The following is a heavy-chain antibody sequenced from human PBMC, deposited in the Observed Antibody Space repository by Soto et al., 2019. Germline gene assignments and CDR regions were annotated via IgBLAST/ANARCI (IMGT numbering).Heavy chain of an antibody. J-gene: IGHJ4*02. CDR2: IIPIFGTA. D-gene: IGHD3-22*01. V-gene: IGHV1-69*06. CDR1: GGTFSSYA. CDR3: ARDRGYYYDSSIPFDY. Sequence: QVQLVQSGAEVKKPGSSVKVSCKASGGTFSSYAISWVRQAPGQGLEWMGGIIPIFGTANYAQKLQGRVTMTTDTSTSTAYMELRSLRSDDTAVYYCARDRGYYYDSSIPFDYWGQGTLVTVSS.